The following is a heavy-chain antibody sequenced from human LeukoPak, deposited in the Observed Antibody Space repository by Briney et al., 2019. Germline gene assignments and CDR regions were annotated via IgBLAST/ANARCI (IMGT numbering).Heavy chain of an antibody. V-gene: IGHV3-13*01. D-gene: IGHD3-10*01. CDR2: LGTAGAT. J-gene: IGHJ6*02. CDR3: ARSYYGSGSYFYYYYGMDV. CDR1: GFTFSSYD. Sequence: GGSLRLSCAASGFTFSSYDMHWVRQATGKGLEWVSALGTAGATYYPGYVKGRFTILSENAKYSLYLVMNSLRAGDAAVYYCARSYYGSGSYFYYYYGMDVWGQGTTVTVSS.